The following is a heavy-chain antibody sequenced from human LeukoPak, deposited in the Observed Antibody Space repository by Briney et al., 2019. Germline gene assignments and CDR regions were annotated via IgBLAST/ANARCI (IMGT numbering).Heavy chain of an antibody. V-gene: IGHV3-23*01. CDR3: AKEGCSSTSCYVGDY. CDR1: GFTFSSYA. D-gene: IGHD2-2*01. Sequence: GGSLRLSCAASGFTFSSYAMSWVRQAPGKGLEGVSAISGSGGSTYYADSVKGRFTISRENSKNTLYLQMNSLRAEDTAVYYCAKEGCSSTSCYVGDYWGQGTLVTVSS. J-gene: IGHJ4*02. CDR2: ISGSGGST.